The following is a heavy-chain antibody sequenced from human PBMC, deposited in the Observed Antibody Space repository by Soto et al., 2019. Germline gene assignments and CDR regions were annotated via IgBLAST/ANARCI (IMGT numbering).Heavy chain of an antibody. CDR1: GGTFSSYA. D-gene: IGHD6-13*01. J-gene: IGHJ4*02. CDR2: IIPIFGTA. V-gene: IGHV1-69*13. Sequence: GASVKVSCKASGGTFSSYAISWVRQAPGQGLEWMGGIIPIFGTANYAQKFQGRVTITADESTSTAYMELSSLRSEDTAVYYCAISIAAAGPPFEFDYWGQGTLVTVSS. CDR3: AISIAAAGPPFEFDY.